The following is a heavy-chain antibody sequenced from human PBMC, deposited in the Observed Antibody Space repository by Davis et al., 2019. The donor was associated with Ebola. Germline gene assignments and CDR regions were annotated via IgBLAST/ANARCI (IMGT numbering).Heavy chain of an antibody. Sequence: AASVKVSCKASGYTFTSYGISWVRQAPGQGLEWMGRINPNSGGTNYARKFQGRVTMTRDTSISTAYLELANLRSDDTAVYYCAGVPARGYSYGQGYWGQGTLVTVSS. D-gene: IGHD5-18*01. CDR3: AGVPARGYSYGQGY. J-gene: IGHJ4*02. V-gene: IGHV1-2*06. CDR1: GYTFTSYG. CDR2: INPNSGGT.